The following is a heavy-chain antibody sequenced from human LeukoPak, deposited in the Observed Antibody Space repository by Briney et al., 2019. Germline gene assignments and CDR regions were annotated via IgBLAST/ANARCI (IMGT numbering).Heavy chain of an antibody. CDR3: ARESGGNTPYYFDY. V-gene: IGHV3-30*04. Sequence: GRSLRLSCAAFGFTFSSYALHWVRQAPGKGLEWVAVISYDDGSNKYYADSVKGRFTISRDNSKNTLYLQMNSLRTEDTAVYYCARESGGNTPYYFDYWGQGTLVTVSS. D-gene: IGHD2-2*02. CDR1: GFTFSSYA. CDR2: ISYDDGSNK. J-gene: IGHJ4*02.